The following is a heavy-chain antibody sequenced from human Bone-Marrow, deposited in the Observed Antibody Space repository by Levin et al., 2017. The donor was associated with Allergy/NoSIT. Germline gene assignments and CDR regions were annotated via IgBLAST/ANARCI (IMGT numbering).Heavy chain of an antibody. CDR3: ASGP. CDR1: GYSFTTYP. V-gene: IGHV7-4-1*02. J-gene: IGHJ5*02. CDR2: INTKTGNP. Sequence: GASVKVSCKASGYSFTTYPINWVRQAPGQGLEWMGWINTKTGNPTYAQAFPGRFVFSLDTSASTAYLQISSLKFEDTAVYYGASGPWGQGTLVTVSS.